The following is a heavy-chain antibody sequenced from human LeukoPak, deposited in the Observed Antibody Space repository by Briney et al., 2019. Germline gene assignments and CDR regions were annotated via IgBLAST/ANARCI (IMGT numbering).Heavy chain of an antibody. J-gene: IGHJ6*03. CDR3: GRGRMYYYDSTGYFRDSHMDV. Sequence: SSETLSLTCTVSGGSISSSNYYWGWIRQPPGKGLEWIGSMYYSGSTYYNPSLQSRVTISVDTSKNQFSLKLSSVTAADTAVYYCGRGRMYYYDSTGYFRDSHMDVWGKGTTVTVSS. CDR1: GGSISSSNYY. D-gene: IGHD3-22*01. V-gene: IGHV4-39*07. CDR2: MYYSGST.